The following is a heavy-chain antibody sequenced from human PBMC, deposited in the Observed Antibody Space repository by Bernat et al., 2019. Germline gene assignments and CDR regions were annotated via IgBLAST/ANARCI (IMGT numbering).Heavy chain of an antibody. CDR3: ARDRWAGWEYGMDV. D-gene: IGHD1-26*01. Sequence: QVQLVQSGAEVKKPGSSVKVSCKASGGTFSSYTISWVRQAPGQGLEWMGRIIPILGIANYAQKFPGRVTITADKSTSSAYMELSSLRSEETAVYYCARDRWAGWEYGMDVWGQGTTVTVSS. V-gene: IGHV1-69*08. J-gene: IGHJ6*02. CDR1: GGTFSSYT. CDR2: IIPILGIA.